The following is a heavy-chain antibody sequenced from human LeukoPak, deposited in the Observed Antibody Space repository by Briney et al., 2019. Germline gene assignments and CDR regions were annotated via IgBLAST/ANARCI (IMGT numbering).Heavy chain of an antibody. Sequence: GGSLRLSCAASGFTVSSNYMSWVRQAPGKGLEWVSVIYSGGSTYYADSVKGRFTISRDNSKDTLYLQMNSLRAEDTAVYFCARDLQGGTLDYWGQGTLVTVSS. CDR3: ARDLQGGTLDY. CDR2: IYSGGST. D-gene: IGHD1-1*01. V-gene: IGHV3-53*01. CDR1: GFTVSSNY. J-gene: IGHJ4*02.